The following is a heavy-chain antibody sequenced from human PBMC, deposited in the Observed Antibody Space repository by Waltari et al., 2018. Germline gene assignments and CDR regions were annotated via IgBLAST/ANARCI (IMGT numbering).Heavy chain of an antibody. J-gene: IGHJ5*02. CDR3: ARTRLRLEERNWCDP. Sequence: QVQLVQSGAEVKKPGASVKVSCKASGYTFTGYYLHWVRQDPGQGLEWMWRINPNSGGTNYAPTFQGRVTMTRDTSISTAYMELSRLRSDDTSVYDCARTRLRLEERNWCDPWGQGTLVTVSS. CDR2: INPNSGGT. CDR1: GYTFTGYY. V-gene: IGHV1-2*06. D-gene: IGHD2-8*01.